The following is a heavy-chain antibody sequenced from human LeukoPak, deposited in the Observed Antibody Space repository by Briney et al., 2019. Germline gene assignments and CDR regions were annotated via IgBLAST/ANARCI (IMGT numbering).Heavy chain of an antibody. D-gene: IGHD2-21*02. CDR1: GFTFSSYA. Sequence: PGGSLRLSCAASGFTFSSYAMHWVRQAPGKGLEWVAVISYDGSNKYYADSVKGRFTISRDNSKNTLYLQMNSLRAEDTAVYYCARDPVTAIGYFVYWGQGTLVTVSS. V-gene: IGHV3-30*04. CDR2: ISYDGSNK. J-gene: IGHJ4*02. CDR3: ARDPVTAIGYFVY.